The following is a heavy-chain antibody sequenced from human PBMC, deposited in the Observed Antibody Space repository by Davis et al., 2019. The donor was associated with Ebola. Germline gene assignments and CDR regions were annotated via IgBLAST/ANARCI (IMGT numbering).Heavy chain of an antibody. Sequence: HSQTLSLTCAISGDSVSIHSAGWNWIRQSPSRGLEWLGRTYYASKWYNDYAESVKSRIAINPDTSKDQFSLHLNSVTPEDTAVYYCARGWLRTAFDYWGQGTLVTVSS. D-gene: IGHD5-12*01. CDR2: TYYASKWYN. CDR1: GDSVSIHSAG. CDR3: ARGWLRTAFDY. J-gene: IGHJ4*02. V-gene: IGHV6-1*01.